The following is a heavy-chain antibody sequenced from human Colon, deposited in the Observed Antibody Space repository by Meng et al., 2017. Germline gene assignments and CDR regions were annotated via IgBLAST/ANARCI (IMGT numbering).Heavy chain of an antibody. CDR3: ARDSGYDKNWFDP. CDR2: IYYSGST. J-gene: IGHJ5*02. V-gene: IGHV4-61*01. CDR1: GGSVISNSYY. Sequence: VQLQGSGHGLVRPPETLSLTCTVSGGSVISNSYYWSWIRQPPGKGLEWIGFIYYSGSTNYNPSLKSRVTISVDTSKNQFSLKVSSVTAADTAVYYCARDSGYDKNWFDPWGQGTLVTVSS. D-gene: IGHD5-12*01.